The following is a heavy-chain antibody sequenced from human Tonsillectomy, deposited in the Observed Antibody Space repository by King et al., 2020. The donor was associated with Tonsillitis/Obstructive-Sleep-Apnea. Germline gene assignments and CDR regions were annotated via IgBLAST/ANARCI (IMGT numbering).Heavy chain of an antibody. CDR1: RFSFGAYS. Sequence: DVQLVESGGGPVKPGGSLRLSCAASRFSFGAYSMNWVRQAPGKGLEWVSTISDSGDYIDYADSVKGRFTISRDNAKNSLYLQMNSLRAEDTAVYYCAREGLYWGQGTLSPSPQ. CDR2: ISDSGDYI. V-gene: IGHV3-21*01. CDR3: AREGLY. J-gene: IGHJ4*02.